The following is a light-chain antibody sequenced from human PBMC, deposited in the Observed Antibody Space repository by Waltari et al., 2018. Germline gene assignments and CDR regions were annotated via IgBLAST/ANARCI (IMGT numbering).Light chain of an antibody. J-gene: IGLJ3*02. CDR1: SSDLVSHNL. Sequence: QSALTQPASVSGSPGQSITISCTGTSSDLVSHNLVTWYQQPPGKAPKCIISEGNKRPSGVSDRFSGSKSGNTASLTISGLQAEDEADYYCCSYTGTTTPRLFGGGTKLTVL. CDR3: CSYTGTTTPRL. V-gene: IGLV2-23*01. CDR2: EGN.